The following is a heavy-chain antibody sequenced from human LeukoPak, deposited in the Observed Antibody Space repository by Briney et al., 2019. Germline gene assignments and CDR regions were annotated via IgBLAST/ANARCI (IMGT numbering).Heavy chain of an antibody. CDR3: ARAWDWNDGVGGFDI. CDR2: XXXSETPQXT. J-gene: IGHJ3*02. V-gene: IGHV4-59*01. CDR1: GGSFSTXX. Sequence: SETLSLTCAXSGGSFSTXXXXXXXXPPGXXXXXXXXXXXSETPQXTKYNPSLKXRVAISVDTSKSQVSLTLSSVTAADTAIYYCARAWDWNDGVGGFDIWGQGTMVTVSS. D-gene: IGHD1-1*01.